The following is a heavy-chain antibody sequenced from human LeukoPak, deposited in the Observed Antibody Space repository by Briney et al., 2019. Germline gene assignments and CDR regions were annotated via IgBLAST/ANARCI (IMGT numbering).Heavy chain of an antibody. J-gene: IGHJ4*02. Sequence: PSETLSLTCTVSGGSISSYYWSWIRQPPGKGLEWIGYIYYSGSTNYNPSLKSRVTISVDTSKNQFSLKLSSVTAADTAVYYCARGLWRESGWYPLEYWGQGTLVTVSS. CDR2: IYYSGST. V-gene: IGHV4-59*01. D-gene: IGHD6-19*01. CDR3: ARGLWRESGWYPLEY. CDR1: GGSISSYY.